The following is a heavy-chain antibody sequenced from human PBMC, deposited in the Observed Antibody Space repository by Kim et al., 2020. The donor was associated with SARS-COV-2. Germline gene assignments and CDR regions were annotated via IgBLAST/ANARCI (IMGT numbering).Heavy chain of an antibody. D-gene: IGHD5-12*01. J-gene: IGHJ2*01. CDR2: IYYSGST. Sequence: SETLSLTCTVSGGSISSYYWSWIRQPPGKGLEWIGYIYYSGSTNYNPSLKSRVTISVDTSKNQFSLKLSSVTAADTAVYYCARHLDRRDGYNYITSYWYFDLWGRGTLVTVSS. V-gene: IGHV4-59*08. CDR3: ARHLDRRDGYNYITSYWYFDL. CDR1: GGSISSYY.